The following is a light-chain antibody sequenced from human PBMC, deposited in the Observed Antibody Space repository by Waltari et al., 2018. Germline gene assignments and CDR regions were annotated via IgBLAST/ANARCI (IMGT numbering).Light chain of an antibody. J-gene: IGKJ4*01. V-gene: IGKV1-9*01. CDR3: QQLNSYPFT. CDR2: AAS. CDR1: QGISSY. Sequence: IQLTQSPSSLSASVGDRVTITCRASQGISSYLAWYQQKPGKAPKLLIYAASTLQSWVPSRFSGSGSGTDFTLTISSLQPEDCATYYCQQLNSYPFTFGGGTKVEIK.